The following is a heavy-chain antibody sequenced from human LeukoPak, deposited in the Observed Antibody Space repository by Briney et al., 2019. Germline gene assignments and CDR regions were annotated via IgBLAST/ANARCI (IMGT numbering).Heavy chain of an antibody. J-gene: IGHJ4*02. Sequence: SETLSLTCTVSGGSISSYYWSWIRQPPGQGLEWIGYIYYSGSTNYNPSLKSRVTISVDTSKNQISLKLSSVTAADTAVYYCARVDYDFWCGSNEPQYYFDYWGQGTLVTVSA. CDR3: ARVDYDFWCGSNEPQYYFDY. CDR1: GGSISSYY. D-gene: IGHD3-3*01. CDR2: IYYSGST. V-gene: IGHV4-59*01.